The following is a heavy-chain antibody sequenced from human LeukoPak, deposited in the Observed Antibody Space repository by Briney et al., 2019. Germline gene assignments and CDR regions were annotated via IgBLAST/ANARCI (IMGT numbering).Heavy chain of an antibody. J-gene: IGHJ3*02. CDR1: GFKFDAYP. CDR3: AKGKINHDGAFDI. D-gene: IGHD1-14*01. Sequence: GGSLRLSCAASGFKFDAYPMSWVRHAPGKGLEWVSSISDSGGSTHYAESVRGRFSLSRDNFEKTLHLQMSRLRAEDTAVYYCAKGKINHDGAFDIWGQGTRVIVAS. CDR2: ISDSGGST. V-gene: IGHV3-23*01.